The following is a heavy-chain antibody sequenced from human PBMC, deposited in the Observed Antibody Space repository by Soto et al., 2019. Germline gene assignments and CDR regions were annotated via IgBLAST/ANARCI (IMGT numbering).Heavy chain of an antibody. CDR3: ARVHTDYGAAGNWFDP. J-gene: IGHJ5*02. CDR1: DFPFNTYK. CDR2: RGYNGYQK. V-gene: IGHV3-33*01. D-gene: IGHD4-17*01. Sequence: QVHLVVSGGGVVQPGTSLRLSCAEADFPFNTYKVHWFRHAPGKGPVWVAARGYNGYQKRYVDSVKGRFTVSRDTSKSARFLEMDSRRAEDTAVYYCARVHTDYGAAGNWFDPWGQGTLVTFS.